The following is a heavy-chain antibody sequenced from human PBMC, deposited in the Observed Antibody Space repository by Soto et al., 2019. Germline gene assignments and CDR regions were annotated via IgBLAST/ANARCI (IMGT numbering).Heavy chain of an antibody. J-gene: IGHJ4*02. Sequence: GGSLRLSCAASGFTFSNYWMHWVRQAPGKGLVWVSRINGDASSTTYADSVKGRFTISRDNAKNTLYLQMNSLRAEDTAVYYCARNDYDILTGYYGNPDYWGQGTLVTVSS. D-gene: IGHD3-9*01. CDR2: INGDASST. V-gene: IGHV3-74*01. CDR1: GFTFSNYW. CDR3: ARNDYDILTGYYGNPDY.